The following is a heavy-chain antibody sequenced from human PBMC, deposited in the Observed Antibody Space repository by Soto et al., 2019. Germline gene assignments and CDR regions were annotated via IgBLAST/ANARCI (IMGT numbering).Heavy chain of an antibody. CDR2: IYYSGST. V-gene: IGHV4-39*06. J-gene: IGHJ5*02. CDR1: GGYISSSSYS. D-gene: IGHD1-1*01. CDR3: ARGTPSPLLVRRSRGPWFDP. Sequence: SETLSLTYTVSGGYISSSSYSWGWIRQPPGKGLEWIGSIYYSGSTYYNPSLKSRVMMSVDTAKKQFPLKLRSVTAADTAVFFCARGTPSPLLVRRSRGPWFDPSGQVTLVTVSS.